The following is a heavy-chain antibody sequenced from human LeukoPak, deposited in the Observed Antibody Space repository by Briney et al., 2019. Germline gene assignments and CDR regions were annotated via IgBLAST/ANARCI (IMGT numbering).Heavy chain of an antibody. CDR1: GGSFSGYY. Sequence: SETLSLTCAVYGGSFSGYYWSWIRQPPGKGLEWIGEINHSGSTNYNPSLKSRVTISVDTSKNQFSLKLSSVTAADTAVYYCARNFIVVADNYFDYWGQGTLVTVSS. CDR3: ARNFIVVADNYFDY. J-gene: IGHJ4*02. V-gene: IGHV4-34*01. CDR2: INHSGST. D-gene: IGHD2-2*01.